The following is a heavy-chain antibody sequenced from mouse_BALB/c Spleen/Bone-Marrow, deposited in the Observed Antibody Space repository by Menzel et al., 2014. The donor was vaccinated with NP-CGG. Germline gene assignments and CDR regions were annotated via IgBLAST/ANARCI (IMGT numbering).Heavy chain of an antibody. CDR1: GFSLTGYG. D-gene: IGHD2-4*01. CDR2: IWGDGST. Sequence: VQLQQSGPGLVAPSQSLSITCTVSGFSLTGYGVSWVRQPPGKGLEWLGMIWGDGSTDYNSALKSRLSISKDNYKSQVFLKMNSLQTDDTARYYCARDSFLITRALDYWGQGTSVTVSS. CDR3: ARDSFLITRALDY. J-gene: IGHJ4*01. V-gene: IGHV2-6-7*01.